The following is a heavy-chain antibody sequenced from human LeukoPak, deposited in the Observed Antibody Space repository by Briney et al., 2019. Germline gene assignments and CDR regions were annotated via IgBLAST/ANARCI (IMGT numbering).Heavy chain of an antibody. J-gene: IGHJ5*02. D-gene: IGHD3-10*01. CDR2: IYHSGRT. Sequence: SSETLSLTCGVSDYSITSDNYWGWIRQPPGKGLEWIGSIYHSGRTYYNPSLKSRVTISVDTSKNHFSLKLTSVTAADTALYYCARENTSGTNWFDPWGQGTLVTVSS. CDR3: ARENTSGTNWFDP. V-gene: IGHV4-38-2*02. CDR1: DYSITSDNY.